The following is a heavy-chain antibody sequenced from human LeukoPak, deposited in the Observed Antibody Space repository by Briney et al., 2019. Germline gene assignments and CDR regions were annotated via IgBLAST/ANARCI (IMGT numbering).Heavy chain of an antibody. D-gene: IGHD3-22*01. J-gene: IGHJ4*02. Sequence: PGGSLRLSCAASGFTFSSYAMSWVRQAPGKGLEWVSAISGSGGSTYYADSVKGRFTISRDNSKNTLYLQMNSLRAEDTAVYYCAKWGSITYYYDSSGYSAIDYWGQRTLVTVSS. CDR3: AKWGSITYYYDSSGYSAIDY. CDR2: ISGSGGST. V-gene: IGHV3-23*01. CDR1: GFTFSSYA.